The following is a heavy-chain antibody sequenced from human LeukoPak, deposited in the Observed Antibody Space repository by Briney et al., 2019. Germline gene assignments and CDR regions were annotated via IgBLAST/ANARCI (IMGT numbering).Heavy chain of an antibody. CDR3: ARRSPLGYCSGGSCYSWETRWFDP. J-gene: IGHJ5*02. Sequence: SETLSLTCAVYGGSFSGYYWSWIRQPPGKGLEWIGEINHSGSTNYNPSLKSRVTISVDTSKNQFSLKLSSVTAADTAVYYCARRSPLGYCSGGSCYSWETRWFDPWGQGALVTVSS. CDR1: GGSFSGYY. CDR2: INHSGST. V-gene: IGHV4-34*01. D-gene: IGHD2-15*01.